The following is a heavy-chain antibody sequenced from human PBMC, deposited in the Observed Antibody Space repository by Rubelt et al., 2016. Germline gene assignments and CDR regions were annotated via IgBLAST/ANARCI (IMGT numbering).Heavy chain of an antibody. J-gene: IGHJ3*02. V-gene: IGHV1-2*06. D-gene: IGHD1-20*01. CDR2: INPNSGGT. CDR1: GYTFTGYY. Sequence: KASGYTFTGYYMHWVRQAPGQGLEWMGRINPNSGGTNYAQKFQGRVTMTRDTSISTAYMELSSLRSEDTAVYYCAALDFNWNGAFDIWGQGTMVTVSS. CDR3: AALDFNWNGAFDI.